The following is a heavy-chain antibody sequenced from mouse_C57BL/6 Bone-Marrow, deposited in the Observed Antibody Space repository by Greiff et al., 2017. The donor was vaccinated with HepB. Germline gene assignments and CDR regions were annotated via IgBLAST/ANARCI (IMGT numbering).Heavy chain of an antibody. V-gene: IGHV5-9-1*02. Sequence: EVQVVESGEGLVKPGGSLKLSCAASGFTFSSYAMSWVRQTPEKRLEWVVYISSGGDYIYYADTVKGRFTISRDNARNTLYLQMSSLKSEDTAMYYCTRDKNYSNFAWFAYWGQGTLVTVSA. CDR3: TRDKNYSNFAWFAY. CDR1: GFTFSSYA. CDR2: ISSGGDYI. D-gene: IGHD2-5*01. J-gene: IGHJ3*01.